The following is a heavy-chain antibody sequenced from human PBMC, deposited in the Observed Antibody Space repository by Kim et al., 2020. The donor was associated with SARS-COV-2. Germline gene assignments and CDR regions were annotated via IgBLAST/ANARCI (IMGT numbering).Heavy chain of an antibody. CDR3: AKGKQQLEEVPLGY. Sequence: GGSLRLSCAASGFTFSSYAMSWVRQAPGKGLEWVSAISGSGGSTYYADSVKGRFTISRDNSKNTLYLQMNSLRAEDTAVYYCAKGKQQLEEVPLGYWGQGTLVTVSS. D-gene: IGHD6-13*01. J-gene: IGHJ4*02. CDR2: ISGSGGST. V-gene: IGHV3-23*01. CDR1: GFTFSSYA.